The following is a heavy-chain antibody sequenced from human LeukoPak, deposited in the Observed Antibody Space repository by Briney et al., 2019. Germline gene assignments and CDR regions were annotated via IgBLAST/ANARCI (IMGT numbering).Heavy chain of an antibody. V-gene: IGHV1-18*04. CDR1: GYTFTSYY. D-gene: IGHD3-22*01. Sequence: ASVKVSCKASGYTFTSYYMHWVRQAPGQGLEWMGWISAYNGNTNYVQKLQGRVTMTTDTSTSTAYMELRSLRSDDTAVYYCARSPSGFYYMDVWGKGTTVIVSS. CDR2: ISAYNGNT. CDR3: ARSPSGFYYMDV. J-gene: IGHJ6*03.